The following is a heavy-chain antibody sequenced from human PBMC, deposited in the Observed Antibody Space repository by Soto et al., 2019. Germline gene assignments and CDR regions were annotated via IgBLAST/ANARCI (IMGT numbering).Heavy chain of an antibody. CDR1: GYTFTSYD. D-gene: IGHD2-15*01. J-gene: IGHJ3*02. V-gene: IGHV1-8*01. CDR2: MNPNSGNT. Sequence: QVQLVQSGAEVKKPGASVKVSCKASGYTFTSYDINWVRQATGQGLEWMGWMNPNSGNTGYAQKFQGRVTMTRNTSKSTAYMELSSLRSEDTAVYYCAPRRVAAPDAFDIWGQGTMVTVSS. CDR3: APRRVAAPDAFDI.